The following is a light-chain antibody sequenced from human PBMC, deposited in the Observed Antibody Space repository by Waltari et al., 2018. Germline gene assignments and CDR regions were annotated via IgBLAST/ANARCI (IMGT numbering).Light chain of an antibody. J-gene: IGLJ1*01. V-gene: IGLV2-14*01. CDR3: LSYTSSSTYV. CDR2: EVS. Sequence: QSALTQPASVSGSPGQSITFSCTGTSSYVGGYNYVSWYQQHPGKVPKRMIYEVSNRPSGVSNRFSGSKSGNTASLTISGLQAEDEADYYCLSYTSSSTYVFGTGTKVTVL. CDR1: SSYVGGYNY.